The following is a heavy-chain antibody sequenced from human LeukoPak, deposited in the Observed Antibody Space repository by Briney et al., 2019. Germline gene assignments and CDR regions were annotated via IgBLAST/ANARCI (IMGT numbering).Heavy chain of an antibody. CDR1: GGSFSGYY. Sequence: PSETLSLTCAVYGGSFSGYYWSWIRQPPGKGLEWIGEINHSGSTNYNPSLKSRVTISVDTSKNQFSLKLSSVTAADTAVYYCARRGIGYGSWDDAFDIWGQGTMVTVSS. CDR3: ARRGIGYGSWDDAFDI. J-gene: IGHJ3*02. CDR2: INHSGST. V-gene: IGHV4-34*01. D-gene: IGHD6-25*01.